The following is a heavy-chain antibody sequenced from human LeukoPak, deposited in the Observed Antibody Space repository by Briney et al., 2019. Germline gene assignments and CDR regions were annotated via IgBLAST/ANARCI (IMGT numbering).Heavy chain of an antibody. Sequence: GGSLRLSCAASGFIFSGSAMHWVRQASGKGLEWVGPIRSKANTYATAYAASVKGRFTISRDDSKNTAYLQMNSLRAEDTAVYYCARDGWGIAAAGRYYFDYWGQGTLVTVSS. CDR1: GFIFSGSA. J-gene: IGHJ4*02. V-gene: IGHV3-73*01. CDR2: IRSKANTYAT. CDR3: ARDGWGIAAAGRYYFDY. D-gene: IGHD6-13*01.